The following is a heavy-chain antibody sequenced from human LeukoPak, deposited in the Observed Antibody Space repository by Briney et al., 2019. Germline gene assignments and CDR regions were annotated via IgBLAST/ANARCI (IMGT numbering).Heavy chain of an antibody. J-gene: IGHJ3*02. CDR2: IVVGSGNT. D-gene: IGHD3-22*01. Sequence: GTSVKVSCKASGFTFTSSAMQWVRQARGQRLEWIGWIVVGSGNTNYAQKFQERVTITRDMSTSTAYMELSSLRSEDTAVYYCAADPGEGLYDSSGPPYDAFDIWGQGTMVTVSS. CDR1: GFTFTSSA. CDR3: AADPGEGLYDSSGPPYDAFDI. V-gene: IGHV1-58*02.